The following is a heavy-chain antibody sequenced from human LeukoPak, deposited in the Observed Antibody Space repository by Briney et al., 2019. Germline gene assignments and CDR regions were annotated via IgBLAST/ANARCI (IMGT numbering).Heavy chain of an antibody. D-gene: IGHD4-23*01. CDR1: GFTFSSYW. V-gene: IGHV3-7*01. CDR3: ARGSGNYPSGY. J-gene: IGHJ4*02. Sequence: GGSLRLSCAASGFTFSSYWMSWVGKAPGKGLEWVANIKQDGSEKYYVDSVKGRFTISRDNAKNSLYLQMNSLRAEDTAVYYCARGSGNYPSGYWGQGTLVTVSS. CDR2: IKQDGSEK.